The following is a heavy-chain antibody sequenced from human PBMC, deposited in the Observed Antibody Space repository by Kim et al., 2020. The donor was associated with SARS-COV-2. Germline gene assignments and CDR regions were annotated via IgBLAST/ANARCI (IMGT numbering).Heavy chain of an antibody. CDR2: ISGYGGST. J-gene: IGHJ4*02. Sequence: GGSLRLSCAASGFTFSNYGMSWVRQAPGKGLEWVSSISGYGGSTYYADSVEGRFTISRDNSKNTLYLQMHSLRAEDTAVYYCAHKVYYFEYWGQGTLVTVSS. CDR1: GFTFSNYG. V-gene: IGHV3-23*01. CDR3: AHKVYYFEY.